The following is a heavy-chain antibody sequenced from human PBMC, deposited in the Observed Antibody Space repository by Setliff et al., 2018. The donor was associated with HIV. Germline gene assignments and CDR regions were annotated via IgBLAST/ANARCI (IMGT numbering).Heavy chain of an antibody. CDR2: IYYSGST. D-gene: IGHD6-13*01. J-gene: IGHJ4*02. CDR3: ARGGLTAAGTLLLVGYFDY. V-gene: IGHV4-59*11. Sequence: SETLSLTCTVSGGSISSHYWSWIRQPPGKGLEWIGNIYYSGSTNYHPSLKSRVTISVDTSKNQFSLKLSSVTAADTAVYYCARGGLTAAGTLLLVGYFDYWGQGTLVTVSS. CDR1: GGSISSHY.